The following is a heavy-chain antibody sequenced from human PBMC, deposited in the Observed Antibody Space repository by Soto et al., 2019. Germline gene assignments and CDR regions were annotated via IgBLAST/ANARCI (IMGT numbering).Heavy chain of an antibody. Sequence: SETQSLTYTVSGGSISSGGYYWSWIRQHPGKGLEWIGNIYYSGSTYYSPSLKSRVTISVDTSKNQFSLKLSSVTAADTAVYYCARRMVRGVIPLDNWGQGTLVTVSS. D-gene: IGHD3-10*01. J-gene: IGHJ4*02. V-gene: IGHV4-39*01. CDR2: IYYSGST. CDR3: ARRMVRGVIPLDN. CDR1: GGSISSGGYY.